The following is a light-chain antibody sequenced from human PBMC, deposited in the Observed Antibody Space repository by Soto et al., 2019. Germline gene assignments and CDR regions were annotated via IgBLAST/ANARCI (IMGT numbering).Light chain of an antibody. Sequence: EIVMTQSPANLSVSPGERATLSCRASQSVSSNLAWYQQKPGQGPRLLIYGASTRATSIPARCSGSGSGTEFTLTINSLQSEDFAVYYCQQYNKWPQYTCGQGTKLEIK. CDR1: QSVSSN. V-gene: IGKV3-15*01. J-gene: IGKJ2*01. CDR3: QQYNKWPQYT. CDR2: GAS.